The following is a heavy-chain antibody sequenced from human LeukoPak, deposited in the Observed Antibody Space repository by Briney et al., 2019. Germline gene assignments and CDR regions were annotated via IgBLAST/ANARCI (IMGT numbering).Heavy chain of an antibody. V-gene: IGHV3-21*06. CDR2: NSSSSSYI. J-gene: IGHJ3*02. CDR1: GFTFSSYS. CDR3: GRDMYGYKSYASDI. D-gene: IGHD5-24*01. Sequence: GGSMRLSCAASGFTFSSYSMNWVRQAPGKGLEWVSSNSSSSSYIYYADSVKGRFTISRDNAKNSLYLQMNSLRAEDTAVYYCGRDMYGYKSYASDIWGQGTMVTVSS.